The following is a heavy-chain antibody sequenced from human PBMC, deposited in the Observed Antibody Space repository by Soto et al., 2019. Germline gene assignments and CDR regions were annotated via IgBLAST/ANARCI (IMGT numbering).Heavy chain of an antibody. Sequence: PSETLSLTCTVSGGSLTAYSWNWIRQPVGKGLEWIGRIDTSGKTNYIPSLKSRLTMSIDRFKNQFSLNLKFVTAADTAVYFCAKDESGADDLWGPGTMVT. CDR3: AKDESGADDL. J-gene: IGHJ3*01. D-gene: IGHD7-27*01. CDR1: GGSLTAYS. CDR2: IDTSGKT. V-gene: IGHV4-4*07.